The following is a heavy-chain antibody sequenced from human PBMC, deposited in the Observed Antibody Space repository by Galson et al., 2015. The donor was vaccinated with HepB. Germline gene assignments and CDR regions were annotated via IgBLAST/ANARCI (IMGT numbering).Heavy chain of an antibody. Sequence: SLRLSCAASGFTFDDYGMSWVRQAPGKGLEWVSGINWNGGSTGYADSVKGRFTISRDNAKNSLYLQMNSLRAEDTALYYCATVEHSSSWSMGDYWGQGTLVTVSS. CDR2: INWNGGST. D-gene: IGHD6-13*01. V-gene: IGHV3-20*04. J-gene: IGHJ4*02. CDR1: GFTFDDYG. CDR3: ATVEHSSSWSMGDY.